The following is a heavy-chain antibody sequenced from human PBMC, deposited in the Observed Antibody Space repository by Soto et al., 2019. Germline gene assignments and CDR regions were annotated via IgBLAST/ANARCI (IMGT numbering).Heavy chain of an antibody. D-gene: IGHD3-22*01. CDR1: GGSITSYY. Sequence: PAETLSLTCTVSGGSITSYYWSWIRQPPGKGLEWIGYIYYSGSTNYNPSLKSRVTISVDTSKNQFSLKLSSVTAADTAVYYCARALNYYASSGYLDYWGQGTLVTVS. CDR2: IYYSGST. V-gene: IGHV4-59*01. J-gene: IGHJ4*02. CDR3: ARALNYYASSGYLDY.